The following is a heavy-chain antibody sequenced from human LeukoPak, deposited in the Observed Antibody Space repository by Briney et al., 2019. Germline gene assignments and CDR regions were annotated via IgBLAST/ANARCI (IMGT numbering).Heavy chain of an antibody. Sequence: ASVKVSCKASGYTFTSYYMHWVRQAPGQGLEWMGWINPNSGGTNYAQKFQGRVTMTRDTSISTAYMELSRLRSDDTAVYYCARGYSGYDYFDYWGQGTLVTVSS. D-gene: IGHD5-12*01. CDR2: INPNSGGT. V-gene: IGHV1-2*02. CDR3: ARGYSGYDYFDY. J-gene: IGHJ4*02. CDR1: GYTFTSYY.